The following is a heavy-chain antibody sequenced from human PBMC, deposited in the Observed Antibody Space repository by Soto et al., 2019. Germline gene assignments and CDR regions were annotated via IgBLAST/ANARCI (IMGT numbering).Heavy chain of an antibody. Sequence: SQTLSLTCAISGDSVSSNSAAWNWIRQSPSRGLEWLGRTYYRSKGYNDYAVSVKSRITINPDTSKNQFSLQLNSVTPEDTAVYYCARNGRGYGDYLYYFDYWGQGTLVTVSS. J-gene: IGHJ4*02. CDR1: GDSVSSNSAA. CDR2: TYYRSKGYN. CDR3: ARNGRGYGDYLYYFDY. D-gene: IGHD4-17*01. V-gene: IGHV6-1*01.